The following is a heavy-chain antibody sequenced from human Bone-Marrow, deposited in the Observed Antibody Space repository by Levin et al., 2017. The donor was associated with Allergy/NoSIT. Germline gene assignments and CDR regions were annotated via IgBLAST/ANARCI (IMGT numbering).Heavy chain of an antibody. V-gene: IGHV1-18*01. CDR3: ARDRIGNVGGSSWFLPFYYYGMDV. J-gene: IGHJ6*02. CDR1: GYTFTSYG. Sequence: GESLKISCKASGYTFTSYGISWVRQAPGQGLEWMGWISAYNGNTNYAQKLQGRVTMTTDTSTSTAYMELRSLRSDDTAVYYCARDRIGNVGGSSWFLPFYYYGMDVWGQGTTVTVSS. CDR2: ISAYNGNT. D-gene: IGHD6-13*01.